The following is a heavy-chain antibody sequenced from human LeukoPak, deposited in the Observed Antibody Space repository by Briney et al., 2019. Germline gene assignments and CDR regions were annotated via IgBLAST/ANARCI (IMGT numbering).Heavy chain of an antibody. J-gene: IGHJ6*02. CDR2: INWDGSSS. V-gene: IGHV3-43*01. D-gene: IGHD3/OR15-3a*01. Sequence: GGSLRLSCAASGFTFTHYNMYWVRQPPGKGLEWVSLINWDGSSSYYADSVKGRFTISRDNNKNSLYLHMNSLRTEDTALYYCTRTGPYYYYGMDVWGQGTTVAVSS. CDR3: TRTGPYYYYGMDV. CDR1: GFTFTHYN.